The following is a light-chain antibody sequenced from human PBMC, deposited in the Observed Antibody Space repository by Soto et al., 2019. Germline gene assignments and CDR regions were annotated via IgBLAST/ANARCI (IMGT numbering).Light chain of an antibody. CDR3: QSYHSGNVV. CDR1: SGSIASNY. J-gene: IGLJ2*01. CDR2: EDN. Sequence: NFMLTQPHSVSESPGKTVTISCTRSSGSIASNYVQWYQQRPGSAPTPVIYEDNERPSGVPDRFSGSIDSSSNSASLTISGLKTDDEADSYCQSYHSGNVVFGGGTKVTVL. V-gene: IGLV6-57*04.